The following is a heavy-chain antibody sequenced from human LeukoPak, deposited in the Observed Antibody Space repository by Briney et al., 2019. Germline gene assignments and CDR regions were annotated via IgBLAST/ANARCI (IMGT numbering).Heavy chain of an antibody. CDR1: GGSISSGDYY. V-gene: IGHV4-30-4*08. CDR3: ARERLNGYRDAFDI. CDR2: ISYSGTT. Sequence: SETLSLTCTVSGGSISSGDYYWSWIRQPPGKGLEWIGYISYSGTTYYNPSLKRRVTISVDTSKNQFSLKLSSVTAADTAVYYCARERLNGYRDAFDIWGQGTMVTVSS. D-gene: IGHD5-18*01. J-gene: IGHJ3*02.